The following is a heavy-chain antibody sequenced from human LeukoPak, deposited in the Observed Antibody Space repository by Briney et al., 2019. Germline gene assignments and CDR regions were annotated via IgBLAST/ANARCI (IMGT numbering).Heavy chain of an antibody. D-gene: IGHD3-16*01. CDR3: ARDYDYVWGSHIGVTDV. CDR2: IKQDGSEK. V-gene: IGHV3-7*01. Sequence: GGSLTLSCAASGFTFSNYWMSRVRQAPGKGLEWVANIKQDGSEKYYVDSVKGRFTISRDNAKNSLYLQMNSLRAEDTAVYYCARDYDYVWGSHIGVTDVWGQGTTVTASS. CDR1: GFTFSNYW. J-gene: IGHJ6*02.